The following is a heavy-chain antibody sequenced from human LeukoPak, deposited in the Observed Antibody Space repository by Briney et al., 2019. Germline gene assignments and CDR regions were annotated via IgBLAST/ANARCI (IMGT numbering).Heavy chain of an antibody. J-gene: IGHJ2*01. CDR1: GGSISGYY. Sequence: PSETLSLTCTVSGGSISGYYWSWIRQPPGKGLEWIGYMYYSGSTYYNPSLKSRVTISVDTSKNQFSLRLRSVTAADTAVYYCARDLKAAADNWYFDLWGRGTLVTVSS. CDR2: MYYSGST. V-gene: IGHV4-59*01. CDR3: ARDLKAAADNWYFDL. D-gene: IGHD6-13*01.